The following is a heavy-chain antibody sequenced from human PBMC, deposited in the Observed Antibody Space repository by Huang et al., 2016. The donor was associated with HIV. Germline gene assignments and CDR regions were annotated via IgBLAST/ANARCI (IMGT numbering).Heavy chain of an antibody. V-gene: IGHV1-69*13. CDR1: GGTFSSYA. CDR2: ISPIFGTA. J-gene: IGHJ4*02. D-gene: IGHD3-22*01. Sequence: QVQLVQSGAEVKKPGSSVKVSCKASGGTFSSYAISWVRQAPGQGLEWMGGISPIFGTANYAQKCQGRVTITADESTSTAYMELSSLRSEDTAVYYCARARGYYDSSVSYYFDYWGQGTLVTVSS. CDR3: ARARGYYDSSVSYYFDY.